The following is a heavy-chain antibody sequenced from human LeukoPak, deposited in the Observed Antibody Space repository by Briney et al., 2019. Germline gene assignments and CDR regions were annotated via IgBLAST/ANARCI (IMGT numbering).Heavy chain of an antibody. V-gene: IGHV3-7*04. CDR1: GFTFSSYW. Sequence: PGGSLRLSCAASGFTFSSYWMSWVRQAPGKGLEWVANIKQDGSEKYYVDSVKGRFTISRDNAKNSLYLQVNSLRAEDTAVYYCARGMTTQIPDPADYWGQGTLVTVSS. J-gene: IGHJ4*02. D-gene: IGHD4-11*01. CDR2: IKQDGSEK. CDR3: ARGMTTQIPDPADY.